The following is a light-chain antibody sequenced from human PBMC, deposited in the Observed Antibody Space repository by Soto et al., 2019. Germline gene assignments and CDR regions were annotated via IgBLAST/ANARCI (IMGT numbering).Light chain of an antibody. CDR2: LGS. V-gene: IGKV2-28*01. J-gene: IGKJ4*01. Sequence: DIVITQSPLSLPVTPGEPASISCRSSQSLLHSNGYNYLDWYLQKPGQSPQLLIYLGSNRASGVPDRFSGSGSGTDFTLKISRVEAEDVGVYYCMQALQTPRTFGGGTKVDIK. CDR3: MQALQTPRT. CDR1: QSLLHSNGYNY.